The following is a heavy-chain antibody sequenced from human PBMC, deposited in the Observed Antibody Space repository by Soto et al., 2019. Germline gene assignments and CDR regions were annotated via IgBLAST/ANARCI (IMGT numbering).Heavy chain of an antibody. CDR3: ARSPNYYYYGFDV. J-gene: IGHJ6*02. CDR2: IYYSGST. D-gene: IGHD3-10*01. V-gene: IGHV4-61*08. Sequence: PSETLSLTCTVSGGSVSSGDYFWIWLRQSPGKRLEWIAYIYYSGSTNYNPSLKSRATISVDTSKSQVSLTLTSMTAADAALYYCARSPNYYYYGFDVWGQGTAVTVSS. CDR1: GGSVSSGDYF.